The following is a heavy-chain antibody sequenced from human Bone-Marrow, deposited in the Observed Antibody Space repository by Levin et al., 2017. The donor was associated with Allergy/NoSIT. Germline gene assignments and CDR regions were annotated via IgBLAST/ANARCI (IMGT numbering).Heavy chain of an antibody. CDR2: IDKSSSTI. D-gene: IGHD3-3*01. J-gene: IGHJ6*02. V-gene: IGHV3-48*04. CDR1: GFTFSDYS. CDR3: ARDTDRLTIFGMDV. Sequence: QSGGSLRLSCAASGFTFSDYSMHWVRQAPGRGLEWISYIDKSSSTIFYADSVEGRFTISRDTAKSSMYLQMNSLGAEDTAVYYCARDTDRLTIFGMDVWGPGVTVTVSS.